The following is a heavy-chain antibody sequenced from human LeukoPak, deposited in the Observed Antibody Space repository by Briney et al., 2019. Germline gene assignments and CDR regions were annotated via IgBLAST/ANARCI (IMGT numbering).Heavy chain of an antibody. D-gene: IGHD7-27*01. V-gene: IGHV1-69*05. CDR2: IIPIFGTA. CDR1: GGTFSSYA. Sequence: ASVKVSCKASGGTFSSYAISWVRQAPGQGLEWMGRIIPIFGTANYAQKFQGRVTITTDESTSTAYMELSSLRSEDTAVYYCAGGTPLGYWFDPWGQGTLVTVSS. CDR3: AGGTPLGYWFDP. J-gene: IGHJ5*02.